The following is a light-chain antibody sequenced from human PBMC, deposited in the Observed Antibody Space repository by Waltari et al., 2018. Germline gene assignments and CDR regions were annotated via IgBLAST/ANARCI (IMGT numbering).Light chain of an antibody. CDR1: SSNIGSNT. J-gene: IGLJ1*01. CDR2: GQN. CDR3: AAWDDSLNGFYV. V-gene: IGLV1-44*01. Sequence: QSVLTQPPSASGTPGPRVTISCSGSSSNIGSNTVNWYQQLPGPAPTLLIYGQNQRPSGVPDRFSGSKSGTSASLAISGLQSEDEAHYYCAAWDDSLNGFYVFGTGTKVTVL.